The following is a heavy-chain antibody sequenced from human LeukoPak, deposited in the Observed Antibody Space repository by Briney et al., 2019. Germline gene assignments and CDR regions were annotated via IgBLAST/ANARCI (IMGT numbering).Heavy chain of an antibody. CDR2: IVPVFGTP. CDR1: GGSVSSYA. D-gene: IGHD6-13*01. J-gene: IGHJ4*02. V-gene: IGHV1-69*13. CDR3: ARGSASNWPVDY. Sequence: SVKVSCKASGGSVSSYAISWVRQAPGLGLEWMGGIVPVFGTPKYAQKFQGRLTITADDSSSTAYMELRSLTSDDTAVYYCARGSASNWPVDYWGQGTLVTVS.